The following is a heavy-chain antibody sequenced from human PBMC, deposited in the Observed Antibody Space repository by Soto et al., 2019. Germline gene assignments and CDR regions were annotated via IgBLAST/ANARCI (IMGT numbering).Heavy chain of an antibody. D-gene: IGHD4-4*01. CDR3: ARLGHDYSNSGMDV. J-gene: IGHJ6*02. Sequence: GESLQISCKGSGYTFTGYWINWVRQMPGKGLEWMGKIDPSDSSTNYSPSYSPSFQGHVTISTDKSITTAYLQWSSLKASDTAIYYCARLGHDYSNSGMDVWGQGTTVTVSS. CDR1: GYTFTGYW. V-gene: IGHV5-10-1*01. CDR2: IDPSDSST.